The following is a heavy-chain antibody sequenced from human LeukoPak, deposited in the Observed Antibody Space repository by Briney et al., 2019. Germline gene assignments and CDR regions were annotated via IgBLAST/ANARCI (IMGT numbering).Heavy chain of an antibody. Sequence: ASVKVSCKASGCTFTGYYMHWVRQAPGQGLEWMGWINPNSGGTNYAQKFQGRVTMTRDTSISTAYMELSRLRSDDTAVYYCLLYQLLSANPDWFDPWGQGTLVTVSS. CDR3: LLYQLLSANPDWFDP. CDR2: INPNSGGT. V-gene: IGHV1-2*02. J-gene: IGHJ5*02. D-gene: IGHD2-2*01. CDR1: GCTFTGYY.